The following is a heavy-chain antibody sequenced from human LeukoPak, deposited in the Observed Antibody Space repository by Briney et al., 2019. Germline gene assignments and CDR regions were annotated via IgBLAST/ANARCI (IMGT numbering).Heavy chain of an antibody. CDR3: AKVGGGGDQLVFNY. J-gene: IGHJ4*02. Sequence: GGSLRLSCAASGFTFSSYGMHWVRQAPGKGLEGVAFIRYDGSNKYYADSVKGRFTISRDNSKNTLYLQMNSLRAEDTAVYSGAKVGGGGDQLVFNYGGQGTRVTVSS. CDR2: IRYDGSNK. CDR1: GFTFSSYG. V-gene: IGHV3-30*02. D-gene: IGHD2-2*01.